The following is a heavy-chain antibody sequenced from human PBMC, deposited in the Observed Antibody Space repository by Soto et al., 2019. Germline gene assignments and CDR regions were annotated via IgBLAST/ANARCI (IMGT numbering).Heavy chain of an antibody. Sequence: GGSVEVSCKASGYTFTSYGISWVRQAPGQGLEGVGWISAYNGNTNYAQKLQGRVTMTTDTSTSTAYMELRSLRSDDTAVYYCARVNGTPRRYYDSSGYSPDLDIWGQGTMVTVSS. D-gene: IGHD3-22*01. CDR2: ISAYNGNT. CDR1: GYTFTSYG. CDR3: ARVNGTPRRYYDSSGYSPDLDI. V-gene: IGHV1-18*01. J-gene: IGHJ3*02.